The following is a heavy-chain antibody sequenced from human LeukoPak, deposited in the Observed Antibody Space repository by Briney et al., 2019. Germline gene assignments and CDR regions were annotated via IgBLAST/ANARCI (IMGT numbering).Heavy chain of an antibody. CDR1: GYPISRGYY. D-gene: IGHD6-6*01. Sequence: SETLSLTCTVSGYPISRGYYWGWIRQPPGKGLEWIGSVYHSGSTYQNPSLKSRVTISLDTSKNQFSLKLSSVTAADTAVYYCARDWHSSSSAGQIFDYWGQGTLVTVSS. V-gene: IGHV4-38-2*02. CDR3: ARDWHSSSSAGQIFDY. J-gene: IGHJ4*02. CDR2: VYHSGST.